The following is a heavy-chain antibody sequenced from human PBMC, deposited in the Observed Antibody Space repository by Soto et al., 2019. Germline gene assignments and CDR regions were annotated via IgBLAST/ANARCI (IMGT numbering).Heavy chain of an antibody. CDR1: GFTFSSYG. J-gene: IGHJ4*02. V-gene: IGHV3-30*18. D-gene: IGHD5-12*01. Sequence: QVQLVESGGGVVQPGRSLRLSCAASGFTFSSYGMHWVRQAPGKGLAWVAVISYDGSNKYYADSVKGRFTISRDNSKNTLYLQMNSLRAEDTAVYYCAKSGWLQLRGYFDYWGQGTLVTVSS. CDR3: AKSGWLQLRGYFDY. CDR2: ISYDGSNK.